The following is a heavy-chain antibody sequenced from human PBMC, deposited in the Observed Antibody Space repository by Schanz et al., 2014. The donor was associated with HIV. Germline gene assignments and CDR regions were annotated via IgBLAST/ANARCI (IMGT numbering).Heavy chain of an antibody. V-gene: IGHV1-69*06. CDR2: INTASGGT. CDR3: ARGGYYRGVGDYYVTTFDY. Sequence: QVQLVQSGAEVKKPGSSVKVSCKASGGSFSSYAINWVRQAPGQGLEWMGWINTASGGTETAHQFQDRLTLTTQTSTGTAYMELRSLRSDDTAVYYCARGGYYRGVGDYYVTTFDYWGRGTKVTVSS. D-gene: IGHD2-21*01. J-gene: IGHJ3*01. CDR1: GGSFSSYA.